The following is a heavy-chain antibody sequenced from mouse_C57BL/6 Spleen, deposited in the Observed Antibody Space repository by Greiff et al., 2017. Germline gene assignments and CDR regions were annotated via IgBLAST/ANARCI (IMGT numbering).Heavy chain of an antibody. Sequence: EVQRVESGGGLVQPKGSLKLSCAASGFSFNTYAMNWVRQAPGKGLEWVARIRSKSNNYATYYADSVKDRFTISRDDSESMLYLQMNNLKTEDTAMYYCVREDYYAMDYWGQGTSVTVSS. CDR2: IRSKSNNYAT. CDR3: VREDYYAMDY. V-gene: IGHV10-1*01. CDR1: GFSFNTYA. J-gene: IGHJ4*01.